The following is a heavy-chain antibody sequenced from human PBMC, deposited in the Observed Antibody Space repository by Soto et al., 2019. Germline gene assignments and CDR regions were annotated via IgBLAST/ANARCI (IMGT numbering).Heavy chain of an antibody. V-gene: IGHV1-58*01. CDR3: AAKGHYYDSSGYYTYFDY. D-gene: IGHD3-22*01. CDR1: GFTFTSSA. Sequence: SVKVSCKASGFTFTSSAVQWVRQARGQRLEWIGWIVVGSGNTNYAQKFQERVTITRDMSTSTAYMELSSLRSEDTAVYYCAAKGHYYDSSGYYTYFDYWGQGTLVTVPQ. J-gene: IGHJ4*02. CDR2: IVVGSGNT.